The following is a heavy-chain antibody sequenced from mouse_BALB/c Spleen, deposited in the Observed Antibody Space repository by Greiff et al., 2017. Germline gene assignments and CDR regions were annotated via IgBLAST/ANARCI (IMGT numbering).Heavy chain of an antibody. CDR3: ARGGNYGFAWFAY. CDR1: GFSLTGYG. Sequence: QVQLQQSGPGLVAPSQSLSITCTVSGFSLTGYGVNWVRQPPGKGLEWLGMIWGDGSTDYNSALKSRLSISKDNSKSQVFLKMNSLQTDDTARYYCARGGNYGFAWFAYWGQGTLVTVSA. CDR2: IWGDGST. J-gene: IGHJ3*01. V-gene: IGHV2-6-7*01. D-gene: IGHD2-1*01.